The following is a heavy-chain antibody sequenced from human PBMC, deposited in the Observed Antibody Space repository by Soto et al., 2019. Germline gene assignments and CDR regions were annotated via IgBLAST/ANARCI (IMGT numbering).Heavy chain of an antibody. CDR2: IYPGDSDT. D-gene: IGHD3-22*01. J-gene: IGHJ3*02. CDR1: GYSFTSYW. CDR3: ASRGIYDSSVRAFDI. Sequence: PGEPLKISCKCSGYSFTSYWIGWVRQMPGKGLEWMGIIYPGDSDTRYSPSFQGQVTISADKSISTAYLQWSSLKASDTAMYYCASRGIYDSSVRAFDIWGQGTMVTVSS. V-gene: IGHV5-51*01.